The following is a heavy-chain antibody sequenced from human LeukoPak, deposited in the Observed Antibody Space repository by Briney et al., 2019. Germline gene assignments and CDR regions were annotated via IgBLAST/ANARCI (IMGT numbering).Heavy chain of an antibody. CDR2: IIPIFGTA. V-gene: IGHV1-69*13. J-gene: IGHJ4*02. CDR3: ARADTIWSGYLV. CDR1: GGTFSSYA. Sequence: SVKFSCKASGGTFSSYAISWVRQAPGQGLEWMGGIIPIFGTANYAQKFQGRVTITADESTSTAYMELSSLRSEDTAVYYCARADTIWSGYLVWGQGTLVTVSS. D-gene: IGHD3-3*01.